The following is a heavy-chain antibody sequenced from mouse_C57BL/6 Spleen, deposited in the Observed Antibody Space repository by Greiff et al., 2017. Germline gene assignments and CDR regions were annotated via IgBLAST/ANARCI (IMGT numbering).Heavy chain of an antibody. CDR3: ARHGTLYYGNYDWYFDV. V-gene: IGHV5-12*01. CDR2: ISNGGGST. Sequence: EVKLVESGGGLVQPGGSLKLSCAASGFTFSDYYMYWVRQTPEKRLEWVAYISNGGGSTYYPDTVKGRFTISRDNAKNTLYLQMSRLKSEDTAMYYCARHGTLYYGNYDWYFDVWGTGTTVTVSS. CDR1: GFTFSDYY. J-gene: IGHJ1*03. D-gene: IGHD2-1*01.